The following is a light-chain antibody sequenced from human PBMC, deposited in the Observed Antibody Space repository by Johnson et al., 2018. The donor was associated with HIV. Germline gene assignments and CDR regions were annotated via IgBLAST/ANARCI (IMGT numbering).Light chain of an antibody. CDR2: END. J-gene: IGLJ1*01. V-gene: IGLV1-51*01. CDR1: SSNIGNNY. Sequence: QSALTQPPSVSAAPRQKVTISCSGSSSNIGNNYVSWYQQLPGTAPKLLIYENDKRPSGIPDRFSGSKSGTSATLGITGLQTGDEADYYCGTWDTSLSAGVFGTGTKVTVL. CDR3: GTWDTSLSAGV.